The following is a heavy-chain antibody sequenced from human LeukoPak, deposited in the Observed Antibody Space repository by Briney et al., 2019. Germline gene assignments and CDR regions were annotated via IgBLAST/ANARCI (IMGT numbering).Heavy chain of an antibody. CDR1: GFTFSSYA. CDR3: ARARQYYYFDY. J-gene: IGHJ4*02. Sequence: PGGSLRLSCAASGFTFSSYAMHWVRQAPGKGLEWVAVISYDGSNKYYADSVKGRFTISRDNSKNTLYLQMNSLRAEDTAVYYCARARQYYYFDYWGQGTLVTVSS. CDR2: ISYDGSNK. D-gene: IGHD3-10*01. V-gene: IGHV3-30-3*01.